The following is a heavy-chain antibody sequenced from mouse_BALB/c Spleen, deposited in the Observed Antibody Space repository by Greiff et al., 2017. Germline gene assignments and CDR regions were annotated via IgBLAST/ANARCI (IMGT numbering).Heavy chain of an antibody. CDR2: IYPGSGNT. J-gene: IGHJ2*01. V-gene: IGHV1-77*01. D-gene: IGHD2-3*01. CDR3: ARIPDGFLDY. CDR1: GYTFTDYY. Sequence: VKLMESGAELARPGASVKLSCKASGYTFTDYYINWVKQRTGQGLEWIGEIYPGSGNTYYNEKFKGKATLTADKSSSTAYMQLSSLTSEDSAVYFCARIPDGFLDYWGQGTTLTVSS.